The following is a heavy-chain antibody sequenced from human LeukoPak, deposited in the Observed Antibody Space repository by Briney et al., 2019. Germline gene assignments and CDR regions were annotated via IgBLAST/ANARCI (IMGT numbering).Heavy chain of an antibody. V-gene: IGHV3-23*01. Sequence: GGSLRLSCRASGFSFSIYSMNWVRQAPGKGLEWVSVIRAEGAPTYYADSVKGRFTISRDNAKNSLSLQMNSLRVEDTALYYCARESDHSNYPGTFDHWGPGTLVAVSS. D-gene: IGHD4-11*01. CDR3: ARESDHSNYPGTFDH. J-gene: IGHJ4*02. CDR2: IRAEGAPT. CDR1: GFSFSIYS.